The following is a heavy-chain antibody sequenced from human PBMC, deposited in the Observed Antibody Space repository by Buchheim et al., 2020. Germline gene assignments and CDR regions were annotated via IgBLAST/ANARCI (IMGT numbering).Heavy chain of an antibody. CDR2: IWYDGSNK. V-gene: IGHV3-33*01. CDR1: GFTFSSYG. Sequence: QVQLVESGGGVVQPGRSLRLSCAASGFTFSSYGMHWVRQAPGKGLEWVAVIWYDGSNKYYADYVKGRFTNSRDNSKNTLYLQMNSLRAEDAAVYYCARGSFGTTRAGDNGYWGQGTL. D-gene: IGHD1-7*01. J-gene: IGHJ4*02. CDR3: ARGSFGTTRAGDNGY.